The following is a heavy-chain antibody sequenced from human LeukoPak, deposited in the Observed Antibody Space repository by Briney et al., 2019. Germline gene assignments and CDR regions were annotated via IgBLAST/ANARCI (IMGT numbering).Heavy chain of an antibody. V-gene: IGHV4-4*07. CDR3: ARAWRLDV. J-gene: IGHJ6*04. CDR2: FYTSEST. Sequence: SETLSLTCTVSGASISSYYWSWIRQPAGKELEWIGRFYTSESTNYNPSLKSRVTISVDTSKNQFSLKLSSVTAADTAVYYCARAWRLDVWGKGTTVTVSS. CDR1: GASISSYY.